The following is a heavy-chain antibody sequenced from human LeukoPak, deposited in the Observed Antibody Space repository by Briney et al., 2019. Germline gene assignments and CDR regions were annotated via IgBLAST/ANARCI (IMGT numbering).Heavy chain of an antibody. Sequence: GGSLTLSCAASGFTFNNYAMVWVRHAPGKGLEWVSSIGVSGGSTYYADPVKGRFTISRDNCNTLFLHMNSLRAEDRAVYYCVKSNYYDSCGYYFDLDYWGQGTMVTVSS. J-gene: IGHJ4*02. CDR3: VKSNYYDSCGYYFDLDY. V-gene: IGHV3-23*01. CDR2: IGVSGGST. CDR1: GFTFNNYA. D-gene: IGHD3-22*01.